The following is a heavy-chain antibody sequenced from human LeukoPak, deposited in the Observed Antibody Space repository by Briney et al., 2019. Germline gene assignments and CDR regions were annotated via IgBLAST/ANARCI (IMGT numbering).Heavy chain of an antibody. CDR2: IYYTGST. CDR3: ARGSYYDFWSGYHYYYYYMDV. CDR1: GGAITNYY. V-gene: IGHV4-59*01. J-gene: IGHJ6*03. D-gene: IGHD3-3*01. Sequence: SETLSLTCGVSGGAITNYYWNWIRQAPGKGLEWLGYIYYTGSTTYNPSVKSRITISLDTSKKQISLKLRSVTAADTAVYYCARGSYYDFWSGYHYYYYYMDVWGKGTTVTVSS.